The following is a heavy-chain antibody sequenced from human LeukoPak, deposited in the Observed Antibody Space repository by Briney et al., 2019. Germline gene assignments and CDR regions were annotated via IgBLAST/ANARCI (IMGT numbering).Heavy chain of an antibody. J-gene: IGHJ6*02. CDR3: AKYCGGDCFSSHYYYYGMDV. Sequence: GGSLRLSCAASGFTFSSYGMHWVRQAPGKGLEWVAVISYDGSNKYYADSVKGRFTISRDNSKNTLYLQMNSLRAEDTAVYYCAKYCGGDCFSSHYYYYGMDVWGQGTTATVSS. CDR2: ISYDGSNK. D-gene: IGHD2-21*02. V-gene: IGHV3-30*18. CDR1: GFTFSSYG.